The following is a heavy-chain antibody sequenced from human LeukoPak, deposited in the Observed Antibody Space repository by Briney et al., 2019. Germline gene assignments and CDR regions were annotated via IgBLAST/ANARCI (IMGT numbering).Heavy chain of an antibody. Sequence: ASVKVSCKASGGTFSSYAISWVRRAPGQGLEWMGGIIPIFGTANYAQKFQGRVTITTDESTSTAYMELSSLRSEDTAVYYCARELLDGAFDYWGQGTLVTVSS. J-gene: IGHJ4*02. D-gene: IGHD3-10*01. CDR3: ARELLDGAFDY. CDR2: IIPIFGTA. V-gene: IGHV1-69*05. CDR1: GGTFSSYA.